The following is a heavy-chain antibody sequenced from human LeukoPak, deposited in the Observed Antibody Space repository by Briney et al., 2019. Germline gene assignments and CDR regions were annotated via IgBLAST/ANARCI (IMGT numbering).Heavy chain of an antibody. D-gene: IGHD2-15*01. CDR3: AGRHCSGGGCYFAGADPFDY. V-gene: IGHV3-53*01. CDR1: GFTVSSTY. J-gene: IGHJ4*02. Sequence: GGSLRLSCAASGFTVSSTYMGWARQAPGKGLERVSVIYSGGNIYYIESVKGRFTISRDTSKNTLYLQMNSLRAEDTAVYFCAGRHCSGGGCYFAGADPFDYWGQGTLVTVSS. CDR2: IYSGGNI.